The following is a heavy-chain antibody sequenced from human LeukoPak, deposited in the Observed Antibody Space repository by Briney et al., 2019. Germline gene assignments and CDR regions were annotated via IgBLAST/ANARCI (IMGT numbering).Heavy chain of an antibody. CDR1: GFTFGSYW. CDR3: ARDPYYDILTGPLDAFDI. V-gene: IGHV3-7*01. Sequence: PGGSLRLSCAASGFTFGSYWMSWVRQAPGKGLEWVANIKQDGSEKYYVDSVKGRFTISRDNAKDSLYLQMNSLRAEDTAVYYCARDPYYDILTGPLDAFDIWGQGTMVTVSS. J-gene: IGHJ3*02. CDR2: IKQDGSEK. D-gene: IGHD3-9*01.